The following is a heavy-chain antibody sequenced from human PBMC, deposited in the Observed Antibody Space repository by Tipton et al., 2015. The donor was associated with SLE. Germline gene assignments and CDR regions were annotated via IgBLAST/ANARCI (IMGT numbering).Heavy chain of an antibody. CDR3: ARPHIMAAAGDQAPTAFDI. Sequence: TLSLTCTVSGDSINSDGYFWTWIRQPPGKGLEWIGYIYYSGSTYYNPSLKSRVTISVDTSKNQFSLKLSSVTAADTAVYYCARPHIMAAAGDQAPTAFDIWGQGTMVTVSS. D-gene: IGHD6-13*01. CDR2: IYYSGST. V-gene: IGHV4-61*08. J-gene: IGHJ3*02. CDR1: GDSINSDGYF.